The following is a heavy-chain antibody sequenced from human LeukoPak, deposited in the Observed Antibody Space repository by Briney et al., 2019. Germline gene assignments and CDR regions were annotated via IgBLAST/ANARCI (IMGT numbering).Heavy chain of an antibody. V-gene: IGHV1-2*02. J-gene: IGHJ4*02. CDR3: ARAAGYCSGGSCYSNRVDY. Sequence: GASVKVSCKASGYTFTGYYMHWVRQAPGQGLEWMGWINPNSGGTNYAQKFQGRVTMTRDTSISTAYMELSRLRSDDTAVYYCARAAGYCSGGSCYSNRVDYWGQGTLVTVSS. CDR1: GYTFTGYY. D-gene: IGHD2-15*01. CDR2: INPNSGGT.